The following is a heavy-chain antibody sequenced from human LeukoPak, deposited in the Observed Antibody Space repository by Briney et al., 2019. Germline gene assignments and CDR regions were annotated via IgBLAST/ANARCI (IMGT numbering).Heavy chain of an antibody. CDR3: ATLSPLVTITGLERYFDY. CDR1: GGTLTELA. J-gene: IGHJ4*02. V-gene: IGHV1-24*01. CDR2: FDPKDGKT. D-gene: IGHD3-9*01. Sequence: ASVKVSCKVSGGTLTELAMHWVRQAPGKGLEWMGGFDPKDGKTIYVKKFRGRATMTEDTSTDTTYMELSSLTSEDTAVYYCATLSPLVTITGLERYFDYWGQGTLVTVSS.